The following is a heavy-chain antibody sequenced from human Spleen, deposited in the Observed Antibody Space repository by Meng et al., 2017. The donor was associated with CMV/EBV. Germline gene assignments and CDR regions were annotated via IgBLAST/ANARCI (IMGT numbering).Heavy chain of an antibody. CDR2: IYYSGST. CDR1: GGYY. Sequence: GGYYWSWIRQHPGKGLGWIGYIYYSGSTYYNPSLKSRVTISVDTSKNQFSLKLSSVTAADTAVYYCAREVARITIFGVVIGGWFDYWGQGTLVTVSS. J-gene: IGHJ4*02. V-gene: IGHV4-31*02. D-gene: IGHD3-3*01. CDR3: AREVARITIFGVVIGGWFDY.